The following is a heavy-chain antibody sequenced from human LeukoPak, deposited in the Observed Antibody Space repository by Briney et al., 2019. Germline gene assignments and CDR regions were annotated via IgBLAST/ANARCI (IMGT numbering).Heavy chain of an antibody. CDR2: ISAYNGNT. J-gene: IGHJ4*02. Sequence: VASVKVSCKASGYPFTSYGISWVRQAPGQGLEWMGWISAYNGNTNYAQKLQGRVTMTTDTSTSTAYMELRSLRSDDTAVYYCARGTYYYDSSGQLPHDYWGQGTLVTVSS. D-gene: IGHD3-22*01. CDR1: GYPFTSYG. V-gene: IGHV1-18*01. CDR3: ARGTYYYDSSGQLPHDY.